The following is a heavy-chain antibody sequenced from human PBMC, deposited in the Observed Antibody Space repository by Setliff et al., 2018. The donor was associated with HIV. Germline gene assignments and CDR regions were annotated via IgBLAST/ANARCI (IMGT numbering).Heavy chain of an antibody. D-gene: IGHD5-12*01. Sequence: ASVKXXXXXSGYTFTSYGIXXVRQAHGQGLEWMGSIRAYNGNTNYAQKFQGRVTMTRDTSTSTDYKELRRLTSDDTAVYYGARHLGYSAFDNFDYWGQGTLVTVSS. CDR3: ARHLGYSAFDNFDY. J-gene: IGHJ4*02. CDR1: GYTFTSYG. V-gene: IGHV1-18*01. CDR2: IRAYNGNT.